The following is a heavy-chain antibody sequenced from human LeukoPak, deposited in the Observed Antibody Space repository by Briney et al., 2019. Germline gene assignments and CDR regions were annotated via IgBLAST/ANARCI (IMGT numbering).Heavy chain of an antibody. D-gene: IGHD5-18*01. J-gene: IGHJ4*02. CDR1: GFTFSSYG. V-gene: IGHV3-30*02. CDR2: IRYDGSNK. CDR3: AGEGYSYGSYFDY. Sequence: GGSLRLSCAASGFTFSSYGMHWVRQAPGKGLEWVAFIRYDGSNKYYADSVKGRFTISRDNAKNSLYLQMNSLRAEDTAVYCAGEGYSYGSYFDYWGQGTLVTVSS.